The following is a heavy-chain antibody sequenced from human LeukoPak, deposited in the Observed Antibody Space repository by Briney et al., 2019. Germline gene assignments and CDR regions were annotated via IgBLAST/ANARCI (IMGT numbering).Heavy chain of an antibody. CDR2: ISGSGGST. J-gene: IGHJ4*02. V-gene: IGHV3-23*01. CDR3: AKDPGGSVGGYPVWYFDY. D-gene: IGHD3-22*01. Sequence: PGGSLRLSCAASGFTFSSYAMSWVRQAPGKGLEWVSAISGSGGSTYYADSVKGRFTISRDNSKNTLYLQMNSLRAEDTAVYYCAKDPGGSVGGYPVWYFDYWGQGPLVTVSS. CDR1: GFTFSSYA.